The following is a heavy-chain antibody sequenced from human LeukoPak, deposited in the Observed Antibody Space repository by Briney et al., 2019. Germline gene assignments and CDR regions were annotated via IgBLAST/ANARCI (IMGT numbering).Heavy chain of an antibody. J-gene: IGHJ6*03. Sequence: SETLSLTCTVSGGSISSGGYYWSWIRQHPGKGLEWIGYIYYSGSTYYNPSLKSRVTISVDTSKNQFSLKLSSVTAADTAVYYCARVRGITIFGVVYYHYYYMDVWGKGTTVTVSS. CDR3: ARVRGITIFGVVYYHYYYMDV. D-gene: IGHD3-3*01. CDR2: IYYSGST. CDR1: GGSISSGGYY. V-gene: IGHV4-31*03.